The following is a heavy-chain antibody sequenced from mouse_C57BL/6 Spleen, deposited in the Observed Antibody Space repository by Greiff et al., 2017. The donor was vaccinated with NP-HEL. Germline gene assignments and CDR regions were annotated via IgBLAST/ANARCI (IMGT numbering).Heavy chain of an antibody. D-gene: IGHD1-1*01. V-gene: IGHV5-9*01. CDR1: GFTFSSYT. Sequence: DVKLVESGGGLVKPGGSLKLSCAASGFTFSSYTMSWVRQTPEKRLEWVATISGGGGNTYYPDSVKGRFTISRDNAKNTLYLQMSSLRSEDTALYYCARHGDYGSSRGFDYWGQGTTLTVSS. CDR3: ARHGDYGSSRGFDY. J-gene: IGHJ2*01. CDR2: ISGGGGNT.